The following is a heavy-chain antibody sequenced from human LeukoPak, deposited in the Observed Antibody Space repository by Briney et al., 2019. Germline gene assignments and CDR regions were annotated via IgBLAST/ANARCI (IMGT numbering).Heavy chain of an antibody. CDR2: IKQDGSEK. CDR1: GFTFSSYW. D-gene: IGHD6-19*01. V-gene: IGHV3-7*01. Sequence: GGSLRLSCAASGFTFSSYWMSWVRQAPGKGLEWVANIKQDGSEKYYVDSVKGRFTISRDNAKNSLYLQMNSLRAEDTAVYYCARVSGSGWPYYYYYYMDVWGKGTTVTVSS. J-gene: IGHJ6*03. CDR3: ARVSGSGWPYYYYYYMDV.